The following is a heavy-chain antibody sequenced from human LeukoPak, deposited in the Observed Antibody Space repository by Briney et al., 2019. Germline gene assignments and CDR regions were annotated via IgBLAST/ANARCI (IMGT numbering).Heavy chain of an antibody. D-gene: IGHD1-26*01. CDR3: VRVGLYSGSSTGAFDI. J-gene: IGHJ3*02. V-gene: IGHV3-20*04. CDR1: GFSLDDYA. Sequence: GGSLRLSCAASGFSLDDYAMNWVRQPPGKGLEWVSGISWNGGSTGYADSVKGRFTISRDNAKNSLYLQMNSLRVEGTAFYYCVRVGLYSGSSTGAFDIWGQGTMVTVSS. CDR2: ISWNGGST.